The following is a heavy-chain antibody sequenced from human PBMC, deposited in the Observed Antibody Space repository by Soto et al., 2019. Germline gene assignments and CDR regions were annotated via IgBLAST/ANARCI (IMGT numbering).Heavy chain of an antibody. CDR3: PSDFAYNVFDI. D-gene: IGHD1-20*01. CDR1: GFPFSRSW. Sequence: GGSLRLSCAASGFPFSRSWLTWVRQVPGQGLEWLANIKPDGSARNYVDSVRGRFTISRDNAKNLVYFQMHTLRAEDTGVYYCPSDFAYNVFDIWGQGTTVTVSS. J-gene: IGHJ3*02. V-gene: IGHV3-7*01. CDR2: IKPDGSAR.